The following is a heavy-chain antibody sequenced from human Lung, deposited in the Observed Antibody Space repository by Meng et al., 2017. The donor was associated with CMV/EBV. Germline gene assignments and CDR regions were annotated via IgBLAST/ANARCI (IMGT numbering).Heavy chain of an antibody. Sequence: GEXXTISCAASGFPFRGYAMSWVRQAPGKGLEWVSSISGSVGNTYYADSVKGRFTISRDNSGDTLYMQMSSLRAEDTAVYYCAREEAMVGYYTNWFDAWGQGALVTVSS. CDR2: ISGSVGNT. CDR1: GFPFRGYA. CDR3: AREEAMVGYYTNWFDA. J-gene: IGHJ5*02. V-gene: IGHV3-23*01. D-gene: IGHD5-18*01.